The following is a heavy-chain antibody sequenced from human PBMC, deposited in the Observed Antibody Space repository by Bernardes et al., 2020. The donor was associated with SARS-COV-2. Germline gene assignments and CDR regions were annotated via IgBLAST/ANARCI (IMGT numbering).Heavy chain of an antibody. V-gene: IGHV7-4-1*02. J-gene: IGHJ2*01. D-gene: IGHD5-18*01. Sequence: ASVKASCKASGYTFTSYAMNWVRQAPGQGLEWMGWINTNTGNPTYAHGFTGRFVFSLDTSVSTAYLQISRLKGEDTAVYYCARDVTAMAFYWYFDLWGRGTLVTVAS. CDR1: GYTFTSYA. CDR2: INTNTGNP. CDR3: ARDVTAMAFYWYFDL.